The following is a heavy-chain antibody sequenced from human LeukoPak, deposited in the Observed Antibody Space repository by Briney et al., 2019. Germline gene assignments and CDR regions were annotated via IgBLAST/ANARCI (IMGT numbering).Heavy chain of an antibody. D-gene: IGHD3-10*01. CDR2: INHSGGT. Sequence: SETLSLTCTVSGYSISNGYYWGWIRQPPAKGLEWIGEINHSGGTDYNPSLKSRVTISVDTSKNQFSLKLSSVTAADTAVYYCARLEGSGSYYKRDYWGQGTLVTVSS. CDR3: ARLEGSGSYYKRDY. V-gene: IGHV4-38-2*02. J-gene: IGHJ4*02. CDR1: GYSISNGYY.